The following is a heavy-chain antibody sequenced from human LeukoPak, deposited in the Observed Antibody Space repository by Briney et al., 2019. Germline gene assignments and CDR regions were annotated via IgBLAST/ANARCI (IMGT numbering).Heavy chain of an antibody. J-gene: IGHJ4*02. CDR1: GFTFSSYA. Sequence: GGSLRLSCAASGFTFSSYAMSWVRQAPGKGLEWVSAISGSGGSTYYTDSVKGRFTISRDNSKNTLYLQMNSLRAEDTAVYYCAKGPIDIVVVVAATLFHYWGQGTLVTVSS. D-gene: IGHD2-15*01. CDR3: AKGPIDIVVVVAATLFHY. CDR2: ISGSGGST. V-gene: IGHV3-23*01.